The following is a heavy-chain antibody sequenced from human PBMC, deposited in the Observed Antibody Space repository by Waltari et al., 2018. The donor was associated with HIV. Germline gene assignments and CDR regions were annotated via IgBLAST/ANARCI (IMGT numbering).Heavy chain of an antibody. Sequence: LVQSGAEVKKPGQSLKISCQASGYSFVSFWIGWVRPPPGKGLEGVGNIYAADADTKHSPTFEGQVTMSRDETVNTAYLQWRRLKSSDTGTYFCARVRMGAGDAFDVWGQGTTVTVSS. V-gene: IGHV5-51*01. CDR2: IYAADADT. CDR1: GYSFVSFW. D-gene: IGHD1-26*01. J-gene: IGHJ3*01. CDR3: ARVRMGAGDAFDV.